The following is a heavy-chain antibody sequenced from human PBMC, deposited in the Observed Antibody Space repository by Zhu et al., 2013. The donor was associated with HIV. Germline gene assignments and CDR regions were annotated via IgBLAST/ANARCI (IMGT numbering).Heavy chain of an antibody. V-gene: IGHV1-2*02. Sequence: QVQLVQSGAEVKEPGASVKVSCKTSGYTFTAYYIQWVRQAPGQGLELMGWINPNSGATNSAQKFQGRVTMTRDTSITTAYMQLSRLRSDDTAVYYCIRRAFYYDRSWFDPWGQGTLVTVSS. CDR3: IRRAFYYDRSWFDP. J-gene: IGHJ5*02. D-gene: IGHD3-22*01. CDR2: INPNSGAT. CDR1: GYTFTAYY.